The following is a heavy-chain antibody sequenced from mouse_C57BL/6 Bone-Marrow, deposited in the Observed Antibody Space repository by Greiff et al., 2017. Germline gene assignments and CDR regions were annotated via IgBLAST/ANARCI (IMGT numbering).Heavy chain of an antibody. J-gene: IGHJ2*01. CDR2: INPSNGGT. CDR3: AREDYGSSYEEY. D-gene: IGHD1-1*01. CDR1: GYTFTSYW. V-gene: IGHV1-53*01. Sequence: QVQLQQPGTELVKPGASVKLSCKASGYTFTSYWMHWVKQRPGQGLEWIGNINPSNGGTNYNEKFKSKATLTVDKSSSTAYMQLSSLTSEDSAVYYGAREDYGSSYEEYGGKGTTLTAPS.